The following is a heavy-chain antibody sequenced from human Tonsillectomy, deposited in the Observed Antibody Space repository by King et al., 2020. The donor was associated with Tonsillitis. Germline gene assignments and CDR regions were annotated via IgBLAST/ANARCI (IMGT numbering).Heavy chain of an antibody. Sequence: VQLVESGGGLVQPGGSLRLSCSASGFTFSTYAMHWVRQAPGKGLEYVSAISSIGTTTYYADSVKGRFTISRDNSKKTLFLQMSSLRAEDTAVYYCVKALMFYDSRAFYFAYWGQGTLVTVSS. D-gene: IGHD3-22*01. CDR1: GFTFSTYA. J-gene: IGHJ4*02. V-gene: IGHV3-64D*06. CDR2: ISSIGTTT. CDR3: VKALMFYDSRAFYFAY.